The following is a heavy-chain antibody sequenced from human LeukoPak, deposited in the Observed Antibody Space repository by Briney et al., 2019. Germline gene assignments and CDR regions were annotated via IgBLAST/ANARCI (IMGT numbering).Heavy chain of an antibody. CDR3: AKDPEGWLVPVPTYYFDY. Sequence: PGGSLRLSCAASGFTFSSYAMSWVRQAPGKGLDWVSAISGSGGSTYYADSVKGRFTISRDNSKNTLYLQMNSLRAEDTAVYYCAKDPEGWLVPVPTYYFDYWGQGTLVTVSS. V-gene: IGHV3-23*01. CDR2: ISGSGGST. J-gene: IGHJ4*02. CDR1: GFTFSSYA. D-gene: IGHD6-19*01.